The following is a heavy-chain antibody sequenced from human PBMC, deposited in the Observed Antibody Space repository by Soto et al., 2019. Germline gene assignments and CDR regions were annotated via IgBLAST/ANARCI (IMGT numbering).Heavy chain of an antibody. D-gene: IGHD2-8*01. CDR2: IYSNGNT. V-gene: IGHV4-4*07. CDR3: ARGQNILPN. J-gene: IGHJ1*01. Sequence: PSETLSLTCTVSGGSISGYFCTWIRQPPGKGLEWIGNIYSNGNTNYNPSLKSRVTMSVDTSKNRFSLKVTSVTAADTAVYYSARGQNILPNWGRGTMGTVCS. CDR1: GGSISGYF.